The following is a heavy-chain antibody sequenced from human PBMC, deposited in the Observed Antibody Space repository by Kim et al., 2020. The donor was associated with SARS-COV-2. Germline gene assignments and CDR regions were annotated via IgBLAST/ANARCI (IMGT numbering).Heavy chain of an antibody. V-gene: IGHV3-30*13. Sequence: DSVKGQFTIARDNCKNRLYLQMNSLRVDDTSVYYCARGGGSYDSSEGYFDFWGQGTLVTVSS. D-gene: IGHD3-22*01. CDR3: ARGGGSYDSSEGYFDF. J-gene: IGHJ4*02.